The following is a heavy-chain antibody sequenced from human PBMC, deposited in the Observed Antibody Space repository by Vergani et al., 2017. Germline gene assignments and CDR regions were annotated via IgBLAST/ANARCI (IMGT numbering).Heavy chain of an antibody. CDR1: RYTFTSYD. CDR3: ARGQFWSGYLIPDY. Sequence: QVQLVQSGAEVKKPGASVKVSCKASRYTFTSYDINWVRQATGQGLEWMGWMNPNSGNTGYAQKFQGRVTMTRNTSISTAYMELSSLRSEDTAVYYCARGQFWSGYLIPDYWGQGTLVTVSS. J-gene: IGHJ4*02. CDR2: MNPNSGNT. V-gene: IGHV1-8*01. D-gene: IGHD3-3*01.